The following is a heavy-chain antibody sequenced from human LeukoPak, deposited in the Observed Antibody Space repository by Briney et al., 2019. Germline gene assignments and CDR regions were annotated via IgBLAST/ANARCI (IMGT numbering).Heavy chain of an antibody. V-gene: IGHV3-30*18. CDR1: GFTFSSYG. Sequence: GGSLRLSCAASGFTFSSYGMHWVRQAPGKGLEWVAVISYDGSNKYYADSVKGRFTISRDNSKNTLYLQMNSLRAEDTAVYYCAKRIIDSGWEDDAFDIWGQRTMVTVSS. CDR2: ISYDGSNK. CDR3: AKRIIDSGWEDDAFDI. J-gene: IGHJ3*02. D-gene: IGHD6-19*01.